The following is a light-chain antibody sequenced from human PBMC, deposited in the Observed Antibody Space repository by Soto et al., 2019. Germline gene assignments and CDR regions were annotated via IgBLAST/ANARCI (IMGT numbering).Light chain of an antibody. CDR1: QTISSW. V-gene: IGKV1-5*03. Sequence: DIQMTQSPSTLSGSVGDRVTITCRASQTISSWLAWYQQKPGKAPKLLIYKASTIKSGVPSRFSGSGSGTEYTLTISSLQPDDVATYYCQHYNGYSEAFGQGTKVELK. J-gene: IGKJ1*01. CDR3: QHYNGYSEA. CDR2: KAS.